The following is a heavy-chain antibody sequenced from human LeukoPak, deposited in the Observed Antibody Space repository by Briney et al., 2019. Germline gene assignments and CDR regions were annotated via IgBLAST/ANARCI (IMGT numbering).Heavy chain of an antibody. V-gene: IGHV1-2*02. CDR3: ARVGITMVRGVSGTFDY. D-gene: IGHD3-10*01. CDR2: INPNSGGT. CDR1: VYAFTGYY. J-gene: IGHJ4*02. Sequence: SVKVSCKSSVYAFTGYYMHWVRQAPGQGLEWMGWINPNSGGTNYAHKFHSRVTMTTDTSISTAYMELSRLRSDDRAVYYCARVGITMVRGVSGTFDYWGQGTLVTVSS.